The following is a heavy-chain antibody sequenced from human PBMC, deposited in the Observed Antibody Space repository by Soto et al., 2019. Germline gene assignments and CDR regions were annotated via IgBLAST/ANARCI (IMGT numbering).Heavy chain of an antibody. V-gene: IGHV1-58*01. CDR2: IVVGSGNT. D-gene: IGHD6-13*01. Sequence: GASVKVSCKASGFTFTSSAVQWVRQARGQRLEWIGWIVVGSGNTNYAQKFQERVTITRDMSTSTAYMELSSLRSEDTAVYYCARVVLKSGIAAAGTIDYWGQGALVTVSS. CDR1: GFTFTSSA. J-gene: IGHJ4*02. CDR3: ARVVLKSGIAAAGTIDY.